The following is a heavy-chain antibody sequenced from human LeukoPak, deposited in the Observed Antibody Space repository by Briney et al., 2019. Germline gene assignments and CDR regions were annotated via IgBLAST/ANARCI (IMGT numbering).Heavy chain of an antibody. CDR1: GGSTSSSNFY. J-gene: IGHJ4*02. D-gene: IGHD1-26*01. CDR3: ARDRGSYWDGGNDY. V-gene: IGHV4-31*03. CDR2: SYDSEST. Sequence: PSETLSLTCSVSGGSTSSSNFYWSWVRQHPGKGLEWIGHSYDSESTGYNPSLKSRITMSVDTSKNQVSLTMKSVTAADTAVYYCARDRGSYWDGGNDYWGQGTLVTVSS.